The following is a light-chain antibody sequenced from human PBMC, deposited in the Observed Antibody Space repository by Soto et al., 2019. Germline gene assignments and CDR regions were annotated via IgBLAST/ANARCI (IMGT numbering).Light chain of an antibody. CDR2: DAS. CDR3: QQRSEWPLT. CDR1: QSISSY. Sequence: EIVSTQSPATLSLSPGERATLSCRASQSISSYLGWYQQKPGQAPRLLIYDASNRAAGIPARISGSGSGTDFTLTISSLEPEDFAVYYCQQRSEWPLTFGGGTKVEIK. V-gene: IGKV3-11*01. J-gene: IGKJ4*01.